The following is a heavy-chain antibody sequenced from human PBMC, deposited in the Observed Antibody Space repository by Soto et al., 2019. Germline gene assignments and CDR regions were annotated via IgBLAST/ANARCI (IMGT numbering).Heavy chain of an antibody. V-gene: IGHV3-15*01. CDR1: GFTFSNVW. CDR3: SPTYYDSSGYDNWFDP. D-gene: IGHD3-22*01. J-gene: IGHJ5*02. Sequence: PGGSLRLSCAASGFTFSNVWMTWVRQAPGKGLEFIGRIKSKTDGGTADYAAPVKGRFTISRDDSKSIAYLQMNSLKTEDTAVYYCSPTYYDSSGYDNWFDPWGQGTLVTVSS. CDR2: IKSKTDGGTA.